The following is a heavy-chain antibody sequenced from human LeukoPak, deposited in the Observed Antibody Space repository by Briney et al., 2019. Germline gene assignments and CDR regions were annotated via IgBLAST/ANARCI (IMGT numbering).Heavy chain of an antibody. Sequence: SETLSLTCTVSSDSISNYYWSWIRQPPGKGLEWFAYIYYTGSANYNPSLKSRVTISVDTSKNQFSLKLNSVTAADTAVYYCARQHYDSTHDAFDIWGQGTMVTVSS. J-gene: IGHJ3*02. CDR3: ARQHYDSTHDAFDI. CDR1: SDSISNYY. V-gene: IGHV4-59*13. CDR2: IYYTGSA. D-gene: IGHD3-22*01.